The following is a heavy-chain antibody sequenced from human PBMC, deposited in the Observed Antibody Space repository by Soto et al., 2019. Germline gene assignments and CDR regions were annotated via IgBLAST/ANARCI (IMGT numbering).Heavy chain of an antibody. CDR1: GFTFSSCA. J-gene: IGHJ4*02. Sequence: LRLSCAASGFTFSSCAMHWVRQAPGKGLEWVAVISSDGSNKYYAGSVKGRFTISRDNSKNTLYLQMNSLRTEDTAVYYCAKDGPGSGWSDFDYWGQGTLVTVSS. D-gene: IGHD6-19*01. CDR3: AKDGPGSGWSDFDY. CDR2: ISSDGSNK. V-gene: IGHV3-30-3*01.